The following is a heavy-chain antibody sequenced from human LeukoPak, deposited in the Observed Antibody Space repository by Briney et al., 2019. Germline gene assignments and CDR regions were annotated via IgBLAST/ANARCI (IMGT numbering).Heavy chain of an antibody. CDR2: IRGDGSMT. D-gene: IGHD6-25*01. CDR1: EFTFSAYW. V-gene: IGHV3-74*01. J-gene: IGHJ4*02. Sequence: PGGSLRLSCAASEFTFSAYWMHWVRQAPGKGLVWVSRIRGDGSMTNYADSVKGRFTISRDNAKNTLYPQMNSLRLEDTAVYYCARENLAAAADYWGQGTVVTVSS. CDR3: ARENLAAAADY.